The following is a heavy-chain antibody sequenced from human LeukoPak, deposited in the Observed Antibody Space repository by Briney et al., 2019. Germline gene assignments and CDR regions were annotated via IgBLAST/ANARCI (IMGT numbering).Heavy chain of an antibody. V-gene: IGHV4-34*01. Sequence: SETLSLTCAVYGGSFSGYYWSWIRQPPGKGLEWIGEINHSGSTNYNPSLKSRVTISVDTSKNQFSLKLTSVTAADTAVYYCARGTGHWGQGTLVTVSS. CDR2: INHSGST. J-gene: IGHJ4*02. CDR1: GGSFSGYY. D-gene: IGHD3-10*01. CDR3: ARGTGH.